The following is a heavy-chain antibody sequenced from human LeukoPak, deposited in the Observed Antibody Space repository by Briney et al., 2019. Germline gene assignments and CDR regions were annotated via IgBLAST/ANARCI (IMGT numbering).Heavy chain of an antibody. CDR1: GYTFTSYD. D-gene: IGHD2-2*02. Sequence: ASVKVSCKASGYTFTSYDINWVRQATGQGLEWMGWMNPNSGNTGYAQKFQGRVTMTRNTSISTAYMELSSLRSEDTAVYYCARRPGLLYSVAFSWFDPWGQGTLVTVSS. J-gene: IGHJ5*02. CDR2: MNPNSGNT. V-gene: IGHV1-8*01. CDR3: ARRPGLLYSVAFSWFDP.